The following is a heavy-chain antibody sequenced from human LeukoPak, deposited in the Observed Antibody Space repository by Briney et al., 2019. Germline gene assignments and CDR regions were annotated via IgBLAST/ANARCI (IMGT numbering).Heavy chain of an antibody. CDR3: ARVEWELPSAFDI. Sequence: HXVRXXXGKGLEWXAVIWYDGSNKYYADSVKGRFTISRDNSKNTLYLQMNSLRAEDTAVYYCARVEWELPSAFDIWGQGTMVTVSS. CDR2: IWYDGSNK. V-gene: IGHV3-33*01. D-gene: IGHD1-26*01. J-gene: IGHJ3*02.